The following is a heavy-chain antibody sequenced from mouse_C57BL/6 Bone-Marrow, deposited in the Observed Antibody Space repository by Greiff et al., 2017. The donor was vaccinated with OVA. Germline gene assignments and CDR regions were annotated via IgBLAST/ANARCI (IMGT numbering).Heavy chain of an antibody. V-gene: IGHV5-17*02. Sequence: EVKLVESGGGLVQPGGSRKLSCAASGFTFSSFGMHWVRQAPEKGLEWVAYISSGSSTIYYADTVKGRFTISRDNPKNTLFLQMTSLRSEDTAMYYCAREPYYGSSYWYFDVWGAGTTVTVSS. J-gene: IGHJ1*01. D-gene: IGHD1-1*01. CDR1: GFTFSSFG. CDR3: AREPYYGSSYWYFDV. CDR2: ISSGSSTI.